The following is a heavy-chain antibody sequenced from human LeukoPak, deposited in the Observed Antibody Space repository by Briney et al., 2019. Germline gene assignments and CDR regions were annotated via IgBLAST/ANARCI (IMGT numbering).Heavy chain of an antibody. J-gene: IGHJ5*02. Sequence: GESLRLSCAASGFRFSNYEMDWVRQAPGKGLEWVSYISIGGDTRHYADSVKGRFTISRDNAKNSVYLQMNSLRAEDTAVYFCASLGELTMAWGQGTLVTVSS. CDR3: ASLGELTMA. CDR2: ISIGGDTR. CDR1: GFRFSNYE. D-gene: IGHD3-16*01. V-gene: IGHV3-48*03.